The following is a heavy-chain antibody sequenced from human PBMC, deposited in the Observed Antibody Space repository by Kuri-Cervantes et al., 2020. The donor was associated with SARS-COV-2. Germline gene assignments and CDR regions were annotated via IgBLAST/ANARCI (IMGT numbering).Heavy chain of an antibody. CDR1: GFTFSGSA. J-gene: IGHJ4*02. CDR3: AKDGRVVVTEYYFDY. CDR2: IRSKANSYAT. Sequence: GESLKISCAASGFTFSGSAMHWVRQASGKGLEWVGRIRSKANSYATAYAASVKGRFTISRDDSKNTAYLQMNSLRAEDTALYYCAKDGRVVVTEYYFDYWGQGTLVTVSS. D-gene: IGHD3-22*01. V-gene: IGHV3-73*01.